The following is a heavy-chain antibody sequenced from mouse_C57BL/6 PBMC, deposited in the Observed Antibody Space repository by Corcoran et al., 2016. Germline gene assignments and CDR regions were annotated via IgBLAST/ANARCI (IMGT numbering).Heavy chain of an antibody. V-gene: IGHV1-76*01. CDR2: IFPGSGNT. Sequence: QVQLKQSGAELVRPGASVKLSCKASGYTFTDYYINWVKQRPGQGLEWIARIFPGSGNTYYNEKFKGKATLTAEKSPSTAYMLLSSLTSEDSAVYVCAIRGLRSYWYVDVWGTGTTVTVSS. CDR3: AIRGLRSYWYVDV. J-gene: IGHJ1*03. CDR1: GYTFTDYY. D-gene: IGHD3-1*01.